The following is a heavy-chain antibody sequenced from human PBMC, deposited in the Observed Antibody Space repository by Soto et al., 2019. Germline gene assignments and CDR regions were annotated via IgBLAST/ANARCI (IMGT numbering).Heavy chain of an antibody. D-gene: IGHD3-10*01. Sequence: EVQLVESGGGLVQPGGSLRLSCAASGFTFSSYSMNWVRQAPGKGLEWVSYISSSSSTIYYADSVKGRFTISRDNAKNSLYLQMNSLRAEDTAVYYCARENYYGSRSYYSPQNWFDPWGQGTLVTVSS. CDR3: ARENYYGSRSYYSPQNWFDP. CDR2: ISSSSSTI. CDR1: GFTFSSYS. J-gene: IGHJ5*02. V-gene: IGHV3-48*01.